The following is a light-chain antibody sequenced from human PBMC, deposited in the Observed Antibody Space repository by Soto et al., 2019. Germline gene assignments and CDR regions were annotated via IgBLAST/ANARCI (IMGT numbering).Light chain of an antibody. Sequence: SYVVTQPPSVSVAPGKTARITCGGNKIGAKSVHWFQQRPGQAPVLVISYDSDRSSEIPERFSASNSGNTATLAISRVEVGDEADYYCQVWESTTDLVVFGGGTKLTVL. CDR2: YDS. J-gene: IGLJ2*01. CDR3: QVWESTTDLVV. V-gene: IGLV3-21*01. CDR1: KIGAKS.